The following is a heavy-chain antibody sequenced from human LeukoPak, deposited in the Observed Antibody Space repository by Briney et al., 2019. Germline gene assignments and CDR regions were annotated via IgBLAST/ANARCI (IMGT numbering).Heavy chain of an antibody. CDR3: AKGDYGDYVEYFQH. CDR2: ISYDGSNK. CDR1: GFTFSSYG. J-gene: IGHJ1*01. D-gene: IGHD4-17*01. V-gene: IGHV3-30*18. Sequence: PGGSLRLSCAASGFTFSSYGMHWVRQAPGKGLDGGAVISYDGSNKYYADSVKGRFTISRDNSKNTLYLQMNSLRVEDTAVYYCAKGDYGDYVEYFQHWGQGTLVTVSS.